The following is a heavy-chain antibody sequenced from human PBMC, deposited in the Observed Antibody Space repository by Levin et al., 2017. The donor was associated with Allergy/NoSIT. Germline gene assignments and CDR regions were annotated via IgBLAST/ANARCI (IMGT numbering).Heavy chain of an antibody. CDR2: INHSGST. CDR3: ARGGGRMVRGVRGWFDP. D-gene: IGHD3-10*01. CDR1: GGSFSGYY. Sequence: KTSETLSLTCAVYGGSFSGYYWSWIRQPPGKGLEWIGEINHSGSTNYNPSLKSRVTISVDTSKNQFSLKLSSVTAADTAVYYCARGGGRMVRGVRGWFDPWGQGTLVTVSS. V-gene: IGHV4-34*01. J-gene: IGHJ5*02.